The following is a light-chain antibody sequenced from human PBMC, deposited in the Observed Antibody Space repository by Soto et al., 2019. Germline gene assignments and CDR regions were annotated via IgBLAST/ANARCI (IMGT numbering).Light chain of an antibody. CDR2: GNS. J-gene: IGLJ2*01. CDR3: QYYDSSLSGSVV. V-gene: IGLV1-40*01. CDR1: SSNIGAGYD. Sequence: QSVLTQPPSVSGAPGQRVTISCTGSSSNIGAGYDVHWYQQLPGTAPKLLIYGNSNRPSGVPDRCSGSKSGTSASLAITGLQAEDEADYYCQYYDSSLSGSVVFGGGTKLTVL.